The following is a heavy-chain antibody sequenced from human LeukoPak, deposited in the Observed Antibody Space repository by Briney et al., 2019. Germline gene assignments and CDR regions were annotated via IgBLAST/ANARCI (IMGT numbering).Heavy chain of an antibody. CDR1: GFTVSSNY. D-gene: IGHD3-22*01. CDR3: AKDSRSSGYFFQH. J-gene: IGHJ1*01. CDR2: IYSGGST. V-gene: IGHV3-66*02. Sequence: QPGGSLRLSCAASGFTVSSNYMSWVRQAPGKGLEWVSVIYSGGSTYYADSVKGRFTISRDNSKNTLYLQMNSLRAEDTAVYYCAKDSRSSGYFFQHWGQGTLVTVSS.